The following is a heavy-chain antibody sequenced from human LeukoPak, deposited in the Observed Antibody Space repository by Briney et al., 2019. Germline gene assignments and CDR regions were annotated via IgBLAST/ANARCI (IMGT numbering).Heavy chain of an antibody. CDR2: IYPGDSDT. CDR3: ARRSGSHLYYFDY. V-gene: IGHV5-51*01. Sequence: GESLKISCKGSGYSFTNYWIGWVRQMPGKGLELMGIIYPGDSDTRYSPSFQGQVTISADKSINTAYLQWSSLKASDTAMYYCARRSGSHLYYFDYWGQGTLVTFSS. J-gene: IGHJ4*02. D-gene: IGHD1-26*01. CDR1: GYSFTNYW.